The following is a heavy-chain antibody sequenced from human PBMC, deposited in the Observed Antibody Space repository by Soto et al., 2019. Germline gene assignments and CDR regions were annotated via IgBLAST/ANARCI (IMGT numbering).Heavy chain of an antibody. CDR1: GFSFSVSY. Sequence: EVQLVESGGGLVQPGGSLRLSCAATGFSFSVSYMTWVRQAPGKGLEWVATIKEDGSEKYYADSVRGRFTISKDNAERSLWLQMSSLRAEDTAVYYCASLGSGDYGGYVGSDYWGQGTLVTVSS. D-gene: IGHD5-12*01. J-gene: IGHJ4*02. CDR2: IKEDGSEK. CDR3: ASLGSGDYGGYVGSDY. V-gene: IGHV3-7*05.